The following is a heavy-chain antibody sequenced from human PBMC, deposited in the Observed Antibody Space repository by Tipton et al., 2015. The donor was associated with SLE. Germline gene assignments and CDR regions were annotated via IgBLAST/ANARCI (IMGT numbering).Heavy chain of an antibody. J-gene: IGHJ1*01. CDR2: ISGSGGST. CDR3: AKGGTMIVVVIWEYFQH. CDR1: GFTFSSYA. Sequence: TLSLTCAASGFTFSSYAMSWVRQAPGKGLEWVSAISGSGGSTYYADSVKGRFTISRDNSKNTLYLQMNSLRAEDTAVYYCAKGGTMIVVVIWEYFQHWGQGTLVTVSS. D-gene: IGHD3-22*01. V-gene: IGHV3-23*01.